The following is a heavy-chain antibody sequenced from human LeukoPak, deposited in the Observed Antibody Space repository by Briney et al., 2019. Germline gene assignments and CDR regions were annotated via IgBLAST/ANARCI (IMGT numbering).Heavy chain of an antibody. J-gene: IGHJ4*02. Sequence: LEWMGWISAYNGNTNYAQKLQGRVTMTTDTSTSTAYMELRSLRSDDTAVYYCARDGYVYQFDYWGQGTLVTVSS. D-gene: IGHD5-12*01. CDR3: ARDGYVYQFDY. CDR2: ISAYNGNT. V-gene: IGHV1-18*01.